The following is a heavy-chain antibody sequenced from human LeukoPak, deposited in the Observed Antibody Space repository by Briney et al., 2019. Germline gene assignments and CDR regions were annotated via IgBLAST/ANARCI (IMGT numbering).Heavy chain of an antibody. V-gene: IGHV5-51*01. CDR3: ARHESEAGYDSSGYSASDY. D-gene: IGHD3-22*01. J-gene: IGHJ4*02. CDR2: IYPGDSDT. CDR1: GYRFVSYW. Sequence: GGSLHIPCQGSGYRFVSYWFGGVGQMPGKGLEGRGIIYPGDSDTRYSPPFQGQVTISADNPISTAYLQWSSLKASDTAMYYCARHESEAGYDSSGYSASDYWGQGTLVTVSS.